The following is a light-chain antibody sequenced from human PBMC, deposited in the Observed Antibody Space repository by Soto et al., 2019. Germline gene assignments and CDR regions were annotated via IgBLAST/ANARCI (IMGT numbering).Light chain of an antibody. J-gene: IGKJ4*01. CDR3: MLRMLLPLT. CDR1: QSLLHSDGKTF. V-gene: IGKV2D-29*01. Sequence: DIVMTQTPLSLTVTPGQPASISCKSSQSLLHSDGKTFLYWYLQKPGQPPQLLIYDASNRFSGVXDXSSGSGSGTDFTLKISRVEAEDVGVYYCMLRMLLPLTFGGGTKVEIK. CDR2: DAS.